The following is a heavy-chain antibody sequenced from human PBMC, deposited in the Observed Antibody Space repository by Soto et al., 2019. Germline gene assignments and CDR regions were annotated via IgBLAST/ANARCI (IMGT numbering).Heavy chain of an antibody. CDR1: GFTFSSYA. Sequence: PGGSLRLSCSASGFTFSSYAMHWVRQAPGKGLEYVSAISSNGGSTYYADSVKGRFTISRDNSKNTLYLQMSSLRAGDTAVYYSVVLAAADLFDYWGQGTLVTVSS. CDR2: ISSNGGST. CDR3: VVLAAADLFDY. J-gene: IGHJ4*02. V-gene: IGHV3-64D*06. D-gene: IGHD6-13*01.